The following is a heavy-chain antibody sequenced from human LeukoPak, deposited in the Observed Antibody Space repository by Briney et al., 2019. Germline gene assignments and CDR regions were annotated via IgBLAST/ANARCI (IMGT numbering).Heavy chain of an antibody. J-gene: IGHJ3*02. Sequence: GGSLRLSCAASGFTFSSYAMSWVRQAPGKGLEWVSAISGSGGSTYYADSVKGRFTNSRDNSKNTLYLQMNSLRAEDTAVYYCAKERQYYASSGPDAFDIWGQGTMVTVSS. CDR1: GFTFSSYA. V-gene: IGHV3-23*01. CDR3: AKERQYYASSGPDAFDI. D-gene: IGHD3-22*01. CDR2: ISGSGGST.